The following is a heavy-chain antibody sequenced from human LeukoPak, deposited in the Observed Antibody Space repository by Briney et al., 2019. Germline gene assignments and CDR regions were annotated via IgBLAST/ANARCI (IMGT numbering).Heavy chain of an antibody. V-gene: IGHV3-53*01. D-gene: IGHD3-22*01. CDR3: ARERQYYYDSSGYFDY. CDR2: IYSGGST. J-gene: IGHJ4*02. CDR1: GLTVSSNY. Sequence: PGGSLRLSCAASGLTVSSNYMSWVRQAPGKGLEWNSVIYSGGSTYYADSVKGRFTISRDNSKNTLYLQMNSLRAEDTAVYYCARERQYYYDSSGYFDYWGQGTLVTVSS.